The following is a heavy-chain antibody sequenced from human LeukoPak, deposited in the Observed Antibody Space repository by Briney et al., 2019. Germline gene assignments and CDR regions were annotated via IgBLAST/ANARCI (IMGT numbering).Heavy chain of an antibody. D-gene: IGHD2-2*01. J-gene: IGHJ2*01. Sequence: ASVKVSCKVSGYTLTELSMHWLRQAPGKGLEWMGGFDPEDGETIYAQKFQGRVTMTEDTSTDTAYMELSSLRSEDTAVYYCATAWVSLVPAEPTDDKSYWYFDLWGRGTLVTVSS. V-gene: IGHV1-24*01. CDR1: GYTLTELS. CDR3: ATAWVSLVPAEPTDDKSYWYFDL. CDR2: FDPEDGET.